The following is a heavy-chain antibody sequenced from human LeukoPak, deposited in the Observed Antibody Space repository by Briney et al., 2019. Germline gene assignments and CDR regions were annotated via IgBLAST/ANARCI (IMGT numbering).Heavy chain of an antibody. D-gene: IGHD3-10*01. V-gene: IGHV4-34*01. CDR3: ARHYGSGSYYSPFDY. J-gene: IGHJ4*02. CDR1: GGSLSGYY. CDR2: INHSGST. Sequence: PSETLSLTCAVYGGSLSGYYWSWIRQPPGKGLEWIGEINHSGSTNYNPALKSPVPISVDTSNNHFHLPLCSVTAADTAVYYCARHYGSGSYYSPFDYWGQGTLVTVSS.